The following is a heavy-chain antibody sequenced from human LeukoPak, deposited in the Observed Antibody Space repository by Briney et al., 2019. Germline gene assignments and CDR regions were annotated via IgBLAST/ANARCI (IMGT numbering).Heavy chain of an antibody. Sequence: GGSLRLSCAASGFTFDDYAMHWVRQAPGKGLEWVSLISWDGGSTYYADSVKGRFTISRDNSKNSLYLQMNSLRAEDTALYYCAKDIRPYMGEYCFDHWGQGTLVTVSS. J-gene: IGHJ4*02. V-gene: IGHV3-43D*04. D-gene: IGHD1-26*01. CDR3: AKDIRPYMGEYCFDH. CDR2: ISWDGGST. CDR1: GFTFDDYA.